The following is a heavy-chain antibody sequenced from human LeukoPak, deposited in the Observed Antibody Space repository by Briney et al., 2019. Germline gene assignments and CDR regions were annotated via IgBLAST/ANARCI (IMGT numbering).Heavy chain of an antibody. D-gene: IGHD3-3*02. Sequence: SGGSLRLSCAASGFTFSNYGMHWVRRAPGKGLEWVAVISYDGANKYYADSVEGRFTISRDNSKNTLYLQMNSLRAEDTAVYYCGNHFPHFDYWGQGTLVTVSS. CDR3: GNHFPHFDY. V-gene: IGHV3-30*18. J-gene: IGHJ4*02. CDR2: ISYDGANK. CDR1: GFTFSNYG.